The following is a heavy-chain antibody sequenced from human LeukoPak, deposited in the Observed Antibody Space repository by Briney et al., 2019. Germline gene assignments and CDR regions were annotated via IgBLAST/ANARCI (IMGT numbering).Heavy chain of an antibody. CDR3: ARSLSGNYYFDY. CDR2: IYYSGST. J-gene: IGHJ4*02. D-gene: IGHD2/OR15-2a*01. Sequence: PSETLSLTCTVSGGSISSYYWSWIRQPPGKGLEWIGYIYYSGSTNYNPSLKSRVTISVDTSKNQFSLKLSSVTAADTAVYYCARSLSGNYYFDYWGQGTLVTVSS. CDR1: GGSISSYY. V-gene: IGHV4-59*12.